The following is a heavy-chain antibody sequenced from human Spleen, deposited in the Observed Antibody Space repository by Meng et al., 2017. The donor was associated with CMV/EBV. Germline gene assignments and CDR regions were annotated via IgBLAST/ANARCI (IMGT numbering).Heavy chain of an antibody. Sequence: YYMHWVRQAPGQGLEWMGIINPSGGSTSYAQKFQGRVTMTRDTSTSTVYMELSSLRSEDTAVYYCARGGLPPGLYGVVMGVGNWFDPWGQGTLVTVSS. CDR1: YY. J-gene: IGHJ5*02. D-gene: IGHD3-3*01. CDR3: ARGGLPPGLYGVVMGVGNWFDP. V-gene: IGHV1-46*01. CDR2: INPSGGST.